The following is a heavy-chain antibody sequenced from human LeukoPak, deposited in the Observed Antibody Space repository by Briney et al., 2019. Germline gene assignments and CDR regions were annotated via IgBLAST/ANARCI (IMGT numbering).Heavy chain of an antibody. CDR1: GFPFSSYW. V-gene: IGHV3-74*03. J-gene: IGHJ4*02. Sequence: GGSLRLSCEPSGFPFSSYWMLWVRQAPGKGLVWVSRISGDGTIKTYADFVRGRFTISRDDTKNILYLQMNSLKVEDTAIYFCSRSQFDYWGQGVLVTVSS. CDR3: SRSQFDY. CDR2: ISGDGTIK.